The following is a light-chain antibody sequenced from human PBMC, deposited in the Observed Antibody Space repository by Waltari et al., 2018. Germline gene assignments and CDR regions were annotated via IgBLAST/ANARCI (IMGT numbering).Light chain of an antibody. Sequence: SALTQPASVSGSPGQSIPISCTGTSSDIGPYHFVSWYQEYPGKAPKLIIYEATKRPSGVSDRFSASKSGNTASLTISGLQADDEADYSCCSYAGGTAYVFGTGTRVTVL. CDR3: CSYAGGTAYV. V-gene: IGLV2-23*01. J-gene: IGLJ1*01. CDR2: EAT. CDR1: SSDIGPYHF.